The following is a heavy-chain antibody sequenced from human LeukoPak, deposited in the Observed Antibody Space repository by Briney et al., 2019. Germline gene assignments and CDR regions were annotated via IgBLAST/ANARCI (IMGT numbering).Heavy chain of an antibody. V-gene: IGHV4-61*09. CDR3: SRGPENPLNWYFDL. D-gene: IGHD1-14*01. CDR1: GGSISSGRFY. J-gene: IGHJ2*01. CDR2: VYSSGSA. Sequence: SQTLSLTCSVSGGSISSGRFYWNWIRQPAGTGLEWLGHVYSSGSAKYNPSLKSRVTISLDTSKNQFSLKLNSVTADDTAVYYCSRGPENPLNWYFDLWGRGILVTVSS.